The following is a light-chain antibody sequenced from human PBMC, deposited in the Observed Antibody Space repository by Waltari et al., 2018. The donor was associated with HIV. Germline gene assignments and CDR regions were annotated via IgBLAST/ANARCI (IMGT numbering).Light chain of an antibody. Sequence: IQMTQSPSTLPAFVGDRVTITCRVSQSISKWLAWYQQKPGQAPKVLIYEASRLKSEVPSRFSGSGSGTEFSLTISSLQPEDFATYYCQQYTTTWTFGQGTKVQIK. V-gene: IGKV1-5*03. CDR3: QQYTTTWT. CDR2: EAS. CDR1: QSISKW. J-gene: IGKJ1*01.